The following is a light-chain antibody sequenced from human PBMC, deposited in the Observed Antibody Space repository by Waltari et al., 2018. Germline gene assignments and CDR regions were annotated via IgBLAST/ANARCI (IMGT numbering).Light chain of an antibody. CDR1: QTISIY. Sequence: DIQMTQSPSSLSASVGDKVTITCRASQTISIYLNWYQQKPGNAPTLLIYATSSLQSGVPSRFSGSGSETDFTLTISSLQPEDFATYYCQQSYSTPPWTFGQGTKVEIK. J-gene: IGKJ1*01. V-gene: IGKV1-39*01. CDR2: ATS. CDR3: QQSYSTPPWT.